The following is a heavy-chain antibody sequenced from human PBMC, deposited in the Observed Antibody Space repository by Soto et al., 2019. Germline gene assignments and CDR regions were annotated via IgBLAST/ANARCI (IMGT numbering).Heavy chain of an antibody. CDR2: VTGSGSQI. V-gene: IGHV3-23*01. D-gene: IGHD2-21*01. Sequence: GGSLRLSCAASGFTFSHYEMNWVRQAPGKGLECVSGVTGSGSQIYYADSVKGRFTISKDNSKNTLYLQMSSLREEDTALYYCAKDAVYRDGLWLMDSWGQGTLVTVSS. CDR3: AKDAVYRDGLWLMDS. CDR1: GFTFSHYE. J-gene: IGHJ5*02.